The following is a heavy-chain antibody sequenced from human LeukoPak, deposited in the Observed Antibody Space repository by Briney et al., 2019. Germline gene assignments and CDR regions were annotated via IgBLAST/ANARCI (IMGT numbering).Heavy chain of an antibody. Sequence: SGPALVKPTQTLTLTCTFSGFSLSTRGMCVSWIRQPPGKALEWLAHIEWDDDKYYSTSLKTRRTISKATSKNQVVLIMTNMDPVDTATYYCARIRGYDYVWGSYRSYYFDYWGQGTLVTVSS. J-gene: IGHJ4*02. CDR2: IEWDDDK. V-gene: IGHV2-70*01. D-gene: IGHD3-16*02. CDR3: ARIRGYDYVWGSYRSYYFDY. CDR1: GFSLSTRGMC.